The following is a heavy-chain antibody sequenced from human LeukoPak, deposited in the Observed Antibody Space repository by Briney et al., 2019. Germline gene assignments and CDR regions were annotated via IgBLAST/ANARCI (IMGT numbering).Heavy chain of an antibody. CDR1: GFTFSSYS. CDR3: ARDQKFQALDY. J-gene: IGHJ4*02. Sequence: GGSLRLSCAASGFTFSSYSMIWVRQAPGKGLEWVSCISSSSRYIYYADSVKGRFTISRDNAKNSLYLQMNSLRAEDTAVYYCARDQKFQALDYWGQGTLVTVSS. CDR2: ISSSSRYI. V-gene: IGHV3-21*01. D-gene: IGHD6-6*01.